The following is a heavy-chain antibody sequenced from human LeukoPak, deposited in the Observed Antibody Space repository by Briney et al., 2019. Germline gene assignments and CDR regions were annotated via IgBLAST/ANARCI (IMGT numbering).Heavy chain of an antibody. CDR2: IKHSGST. Sequence: PSETLSLTCAVYGGSFSGYYWSWIRQPPGKGPEWIGEIKHSGSTNYNPSLKSRVTISVDTSKNQFSLKLSSVTAADTAVYYCARGRAPDFWSGYYPPGYYMDAWGKGTTVSVSS. D-gene: IGHD3-3*01. CDR3: ARGRAPDFWSGYYPPGYYMDA. V-gene: IGHV4-34*01. J-gene: IGHJ6*03. CDR1: GGSFSGYY.